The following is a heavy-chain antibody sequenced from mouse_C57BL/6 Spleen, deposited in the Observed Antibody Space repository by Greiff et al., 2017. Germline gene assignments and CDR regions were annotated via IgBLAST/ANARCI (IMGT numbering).Heavy chain of an antibody. CDR1: GYTFTSYW. D-gene: IGHD1-1*01. CDR2: IDPSDSET. CDR3: ARIYYYDGGVDY. V-gene: IGHV1-52*01. J-gene: IGHJ4*01. Sequence: QVQLQQPGAELVRPGSSVKLSCKASGYTFTSYWMHWVKQRPIQGLEWIGNIDPSDSETHYNQKFKDKATLTVAKSSSTAYMQLSSLTSEDSAVYYCARIYYYDGGVDYWCQGTSVTVSS.